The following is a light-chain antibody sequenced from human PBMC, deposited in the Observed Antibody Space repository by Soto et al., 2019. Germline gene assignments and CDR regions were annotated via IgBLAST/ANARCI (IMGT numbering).Light chain of an antibody. CDR3: QHYSTVWS. CDR2: DAS. J-gene: IGKJ1*01. CDR1: QSISSG. V-gene: IGKV1-5*01. Sequence: DIQMTQSPSTLSASVGDRVTITCRASQSISSGLAWYQKKPGKAPRLLIYDASTLESGVPSRFSGSGSGTEFTLTIGSLQPEDFATYCCQHYSTVWSFGQGTKV.